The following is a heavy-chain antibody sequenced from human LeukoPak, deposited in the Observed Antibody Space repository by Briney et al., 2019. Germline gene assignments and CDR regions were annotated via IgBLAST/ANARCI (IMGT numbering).Heavy chain of an antibody. V-gene: IGHV4-34*01. J-gene: IGHJ6*01. CDR3: ARELPRSYGMDV. Sequence: SETLSPTCAVYGGSFSGYYWSWIRQPPGKGLEWIGEINHSGSTNYNPSLKSRVTISVDTSKNQFSLKLSSVTAADTAVYYCARELPRSYGMDVWGQGTTVTVSS. D-gene: IGHD6-6*01. CDR1: GGSFSGYY. CDR2: INHSGST.